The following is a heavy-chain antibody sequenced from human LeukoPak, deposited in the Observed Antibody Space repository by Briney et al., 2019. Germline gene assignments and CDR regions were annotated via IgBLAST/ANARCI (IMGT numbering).Heavy chain of an antibody. J-gene: IGHJ4*02. D-gene: IGHD6-19*01. CDR1: GFTFSSYS. V-gene: IGHV3-48*01. CDR3: ARGASNSGWSGGY. Sequence: GGSLRLSCAASGFTFSSYSMNWVRQAPGKGLEWVSFISSSSSTIYYADSVKGRFTISRDNAKNSLYMQMNSLRAEDTAVYYCARGASNSGWSGGYWGQGTLVTVSS. CDR2: ISSSSSTI.